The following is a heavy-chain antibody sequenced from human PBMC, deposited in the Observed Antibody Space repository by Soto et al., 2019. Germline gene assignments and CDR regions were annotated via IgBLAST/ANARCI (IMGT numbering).Heavy chain of an antibody. J-gene: IGHJ6*02. D-gene: IGHD1-26*01. CDR2: IYSGGST. Sequence: GGSLRLSCAASGFTVSSNYMSWVRQAPGKGLEWVSVIYSGGSTYYADSVKGRFTISRDNSKNTLYLQMNSLRAGDTAVYYCAREGSGSYHYYYGMDVWGQGTTVTVSS. CDR1: GFTVSSNY. CDR3: AREGSGSYHYYYGMDV. V-gene: IGHV3-53*01.